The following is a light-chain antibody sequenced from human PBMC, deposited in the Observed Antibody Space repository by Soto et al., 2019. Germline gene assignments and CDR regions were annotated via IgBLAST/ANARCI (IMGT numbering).Light chain of an antibody. V-gene: IGKV3-20*01. CDR2: GAS. CDR1: QSVSNNY. CDR3: QQSGRSPWT. Sequence: EFVLTQSPGTLSLSPGERATLSCRASQSVSNNYLAWYQRKPGQAPRLLIYGASNRATGIPDRFSGSGSGTECHLTSSKLEPEDFAVYCCQQSGRSPWTVGQGTRVDI. J-gene: IGKJ1*01.